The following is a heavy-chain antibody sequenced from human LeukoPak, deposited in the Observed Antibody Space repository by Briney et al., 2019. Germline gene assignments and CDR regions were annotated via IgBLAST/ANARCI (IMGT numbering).Heavy chain of an antibody. CDR3: AKIVGSGSRTF. CDR1: GFTLTHFG. V-gene: IGHV3-30*02. CDR2: IQYDGIDK. D-gene: IGHD1-26*01. J-gene: IGHJ4*02. Sequence: GGSLRLSCLASGFTLTHFGMHWVRQAPGKGLERVTFIQYDGIDKYYADSVKGRFSISRDDSKNTIYLRMNSLKPEDTAVYYCAKIVGSGSRTFWGQGTLVIASS.